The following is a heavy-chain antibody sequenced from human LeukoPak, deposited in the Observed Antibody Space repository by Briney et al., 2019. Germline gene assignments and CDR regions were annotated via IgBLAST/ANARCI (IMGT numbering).Heavy chain of an antibody. CDR3: ARVSQTTVTTSFDY. V-gene: IGHV4-59*01. CDR2: IYYSGHT. CDR1: GGSISSYY. J-gene: IGHJ4*02. D-gene: IGHD4-17*01. Sequence: SETLSLTCTVSGGSISSYYWSWIRQPPGKGLEWIGYIYYSGHTNYNPSLKSRVTISVDTSKNQFSLKLSSVTAADTAVYYCARVSQTTVTTSFDYWGQGTLVTVSS.